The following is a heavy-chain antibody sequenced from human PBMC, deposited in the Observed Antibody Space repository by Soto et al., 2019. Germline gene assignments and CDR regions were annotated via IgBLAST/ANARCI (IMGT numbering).Heavy chain of an antibody. CDR1: GYMFNSYG. Sequence: ASVKVSCKTSGYMFNSYGISWVRQAPGQGPEWMGWVTTYNDDTDYVQKFQGRVTMTTDTSTSTGYMELRSLRSDDTAMYYCARAVCAGFCRKTDSRIVKIDPWGQGPPVTVSS. CDR3: ARAVCAGFCRKTDSRIVKIDP. D-gene: IGHD3-3*01. V-gene: IGHV1-18*01. CDR2: VTTYNDDT. J-gene: IGHJ5*02.